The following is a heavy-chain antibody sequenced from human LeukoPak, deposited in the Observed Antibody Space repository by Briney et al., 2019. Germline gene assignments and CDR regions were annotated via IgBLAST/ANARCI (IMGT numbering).Heavy chain of an antibody. CDR2: IIPVYGIT. Sequence: VASVKVSCKASGGTFSIYGINWVRQAPGQGLEWMGGIIPVYGITNYAQKFHGRVTITTDESTNTVYMELSSLRSEDTAMYYCATNLRVEYWITYMDVWGKGTTVTVSS. V-gene: IGHV1-69*05. D-gene: IGHD1-1*01. J-gene: IGHJ6*03. CDR1: GGTFSIYG. CDR3: ATNLRVEYWITYMDV.